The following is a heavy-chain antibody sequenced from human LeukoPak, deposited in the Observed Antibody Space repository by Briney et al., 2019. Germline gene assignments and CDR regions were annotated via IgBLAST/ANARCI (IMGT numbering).Heavy chain of an antibody. D-gene: IGHD5-18*01. Sequence: SETLSLTCTVSGGSISSYYWSWIRQPPGKGLEWNGYIYYSGSTNYNPSLKSRVTISVDTSKNQFSLKLSSVTAADTAVYYCARGSAAMVEYWGQGTLVTVSS. CDR3: ARGSAAMVEY. CDR2: IYYSGST. V-gene: IGHV4-59*12. J-gene: IGHJ4*02. CDR1: GGSISSYY.